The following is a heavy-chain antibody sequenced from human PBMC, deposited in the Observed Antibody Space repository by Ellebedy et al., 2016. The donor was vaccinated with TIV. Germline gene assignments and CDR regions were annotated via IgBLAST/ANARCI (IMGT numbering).Heavy chain of an antibody. CDR1: GFTFSSYG. CDR3: ARELTTCCITGAADF. Sequence: GESLKISCAASGFTFSSYGMSWVRQAPGKGLEWVSTLTSINTHYADSVKGRFTISRDDSKNTLYLQMNSLRPEDTAVYYCARELTTCCITGAADFWGQGTLLTVSS. D-gene: IGHD1-20*01. V-gene: IGHV3-23*01. J-gene: IGHJ1*01. CDR2: LTSINT.